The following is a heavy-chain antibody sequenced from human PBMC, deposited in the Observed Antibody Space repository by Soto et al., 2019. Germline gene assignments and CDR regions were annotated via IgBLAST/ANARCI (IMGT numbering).Heavy chain of an antibody. V-gene: IGHV3-33*06. CDR3: AKCGGEAYYDILTGYPDAGSQYYYYYGMDV. D-gene: IGHD3-9*01. CDR1: GFTFSSYG. J-gene: IGHJ6*02. CDR2: IWYDGSNK. Sequence: GGSLRLSCAASGFTFSSYGMHWVRQAPGKGLEWVAVIWYDGSNKYYADSVKGRFTISRDNSKNTLYLQMNSQRAEDTAVYYCAKCGGEAYYDILTGYPDAGSQYYYYYGMDVWGQGTTVTVSS.